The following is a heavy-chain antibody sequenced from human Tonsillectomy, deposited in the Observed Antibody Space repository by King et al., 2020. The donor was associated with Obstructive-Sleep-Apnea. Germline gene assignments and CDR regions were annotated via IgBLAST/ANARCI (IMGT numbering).Heavy chain of an antibody. Sequence: ITLKESGPTLVKPTQTLTLTCTFSGFSLSTRGVGVGWIRQPPGKALECLSLIYWDYDERYSPPLKSRLTIRKDTSKNQVVLTMTNMNPVDTATYYCAHTQRRGSPANWFDPWGQGTLVIVSS. CDR1: GFSLSTRGVG. CDR3: AHTQRRGSPANWFDP. V-gene: IGHV2-5*02. D-gene: IGHD1-26*01. J-gene: IGHJ5*02. CDR2: IYWDYDE.